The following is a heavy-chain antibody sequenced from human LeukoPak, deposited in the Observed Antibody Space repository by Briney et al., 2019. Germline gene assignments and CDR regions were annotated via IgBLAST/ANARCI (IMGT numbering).Heavy chain of an antibody. Sequence: PSETLSLTCTVSGGAISSSSYYWGWIRQPPGKGLEWIGSIDYSGGTYYNPSLKSRVTISVDTSKNQFSLKLSSVTAADTAVYYCARRRLRASAFDIWGQGTMVTVSS. V-gene: IGHV4-39*01. CDR3: ARRRLRASAFDI. J-gene: IGHJ3*02. D-gene: IGHD3-10*01. CDR1: GGAISSSSYY. CDR2: IDYSGGT.